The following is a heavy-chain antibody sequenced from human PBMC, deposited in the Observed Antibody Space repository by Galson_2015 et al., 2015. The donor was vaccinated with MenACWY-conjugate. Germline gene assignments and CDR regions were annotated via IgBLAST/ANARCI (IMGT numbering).Heavy chain of an antibody. Sequence: SLRLSCAASGFTFSSYAMHWVRQAPGKGLEWVAVISYDGSNKYYADSVEGRFTISRDNSKNTLYLQMNSLRAEDMAVYYCARDRIVGATRFDYWGQGTLVTVSA. CDR2: ISYDGSNK. CDR3: ARDRIVGATRFDY. D-gene: IGHD1-26*01. V-gene: IGHV3-30-3*01. J-gene: IGHJ4*02. CDR1: GFTFSSYA.